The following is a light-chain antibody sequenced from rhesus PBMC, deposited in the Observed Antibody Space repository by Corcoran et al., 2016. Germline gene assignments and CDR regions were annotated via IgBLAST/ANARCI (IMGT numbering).Light chain of an antibody. CDR2: DVN. CDR1: SIDIGRYDY. CDR3: CSYTTRSTFV. J-gene: IGLJ6*01. Sequence: QSAPTQPPSVSGSPGQSVTISCAGPSIDIGRYDYVSWYQQHRGKAPKLLIYDVNKRPSGVSDRFSGSKSGSTASLTISGLQAEDEVDYYCCSYTTRSTFVFGSGTKLTVL. V-gene: IGLV2S7*01.